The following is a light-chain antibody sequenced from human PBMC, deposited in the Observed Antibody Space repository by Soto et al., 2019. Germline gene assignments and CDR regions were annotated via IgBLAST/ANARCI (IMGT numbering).Light chain of an antibody. J-gene: IGKJ1*01. Sequence: DIQMTQSPSTLSASVVARCTSTCQASQSISSWLAWYQQKPGKAPKVLIYAASTLQSGVPSRFSGSGSGTEFSLTISSLQPEDFATYYCQQLDSYPRTFGQGTKVDIK. V-gene: IGKV1-5*01. CDR3: QQLDSYPRT. CDR2: AAS. CDR1: QSISSW.